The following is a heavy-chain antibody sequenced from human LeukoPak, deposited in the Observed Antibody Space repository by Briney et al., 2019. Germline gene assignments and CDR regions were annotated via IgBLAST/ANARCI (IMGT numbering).Heavy chain of an antibody. J-gene: IGHJ4*02. CDR3: ARPSGRGSVDPGTSGYVDS. Sequence: PSETLSLTCTVSGGSISSSGYYWDWIRQPPGKGLEWIGSVYYSGNTYYKSSLESRVTISVDTSNNRFSLKLNSVTAADTGTYYCARPSGRGSVDPGTSGYVDSWGQGSLVTVSS. CDR1: GGSISSSGYY. CDR2: VYYSGNT. V-gene: IGHV4-39*01. D-gene: IGHD3-22*01.